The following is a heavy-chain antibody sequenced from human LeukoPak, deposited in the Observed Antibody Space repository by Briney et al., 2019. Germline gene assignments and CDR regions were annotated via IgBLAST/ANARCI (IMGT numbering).Heavy chain of an antibody. D-gene: IGHD3-22*01. J-gene: IGHJ5*02. CDR2: INHSGST. V-gene: IGHV4-34*01. CDR3: ARTRSGYNWFDP. Sequence: SETLSLTCAVYGGSFSGYYWSWIRRPPGKGLEWIGEINHSGSTNYNPSLKSRVTISVDTSKNQFSLKLSSVTAADTAVYYCARTRSGYNWFDPWGQGTLVTVSS. CDR1: GGSFSGYY.